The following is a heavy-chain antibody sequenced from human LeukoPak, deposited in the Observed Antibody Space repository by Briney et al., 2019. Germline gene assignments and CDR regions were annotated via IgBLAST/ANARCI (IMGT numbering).Heavy chain of an antibody. J-gene: IGHJ3*02. CDR1: GGSITGYH. CDR3: ARRNDFDI. V-gene: IGHV4-4*08. CDR2: IYSTETT. Sequence: SETLSLTCTVPGGSITGYHWSWIRQTPGKGLEWIGYIYSTETTEYKPSLKSRVTISADRSKNQFSLKLTSVTAADTAIYYCARRNDFDIWGQGTMVTVSS.